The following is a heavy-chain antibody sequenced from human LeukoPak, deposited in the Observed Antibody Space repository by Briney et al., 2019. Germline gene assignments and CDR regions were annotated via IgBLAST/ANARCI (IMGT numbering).Heavy chain of an antibody. CDR1: GYTFTSYD. J-gene: IGHJ6*03. CDR3: ARTEGSGSLYYYYYYYMDG. V-gene: IGHV1-8*01. D-gene: IGHD3-3*01. Sequence: ASVKVSCKASGYTFTSYDINWVRQATGQGLEWMGWMNPNSGNTGYAQKFQGRVTMTRNTSISTAYMELSSLRSEDTAVYYCARTEGSGSLYYYYYYYMDGWGKGTTVTVSS. CDR2: MNPNSGNT.